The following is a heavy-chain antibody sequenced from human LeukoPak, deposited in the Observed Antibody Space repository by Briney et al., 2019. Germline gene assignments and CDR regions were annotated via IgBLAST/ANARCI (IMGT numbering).Heavy chain of an antibody. V-gene: IGHV3-30*18. Sequence: GGSLRLSCAASGFTFSSYGMHWVRQAPGKGLEWVTVISYDGSNKYYSHAVKGRFTISRDNSKNTLYLQMNSLRAEDTAVYYCAKDKSIAVAGTAEIDYWGQGTLVTVSS. CDR3: AKDKSIAVAGTAEIDY. J-gene: IGHJ4*02. CDR1: GFTFSSYG. CDR2: ISYDGSNK. D-gene: IGHD6-19*01.